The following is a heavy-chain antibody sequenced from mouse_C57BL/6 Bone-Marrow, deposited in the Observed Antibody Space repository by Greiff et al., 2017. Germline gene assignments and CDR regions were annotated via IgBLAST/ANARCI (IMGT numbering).Heavy chain of an antibody. D-gene: IGHD3-2*02. V-gene: IGHV1-18*01. CDR1: GYTFTDYN. CDR2: INPNNGCT. CDR3: ARDSSGYLDY. J-gene: IGHJ2*01. Sequence: EVQLQQSGPELVKPGASVKIPCKASGYTFTDYNMDWVKQSHGKSLEWIGDINPNNGCTIYNQKFKGKATLTVAKSSSTAYMELRSLTSEDTAVYDCARDSSGYLDYWGQGTTLTVSS.